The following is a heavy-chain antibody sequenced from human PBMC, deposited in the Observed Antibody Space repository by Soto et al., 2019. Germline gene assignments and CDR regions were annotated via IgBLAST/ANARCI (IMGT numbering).Heavy chain of an antibody. D-gene: IGHD1-26*01. J-gene: IGHJ6*02. CDR1: GGTFSSYA. CDR3: ASLIVGENLYGMDV. V-gene: IGHV1-69*12. Sequence: QVQLVQSGAEVKKPGSSVKVSCKASGGTFSSYAISWVRQAPGQGLEWMGGIIPIFGTANYAQKFQGRVTITADESTSKAYVELSSLRSEDTAVYYCASLIVGENLYGMDVWGQGTTVTVSS. CDR2: IIPIFGTA.